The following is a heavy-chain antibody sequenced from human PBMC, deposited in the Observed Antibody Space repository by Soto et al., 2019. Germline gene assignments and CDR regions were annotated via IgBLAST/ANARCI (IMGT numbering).Heavy chain of an antibody. CDR1: GFTVSSNY. V-gene: IGHV3-53*02. Sequence: EVQLVETGGGLIQPGGSLRLSCAASGFTVSSNYMSWVRQAPGKGLEWVSVIYSGGSTYYADSVKGRFTISRDNSKNTXXXXXXXXXXXXXXXXXXXXXXXXXXXXGMDVWGQGTTVTVSS. J-gene: IGHJ6*02. CDR2: IYSGGST. CDR3: XXXXXXXXXXGMDV.